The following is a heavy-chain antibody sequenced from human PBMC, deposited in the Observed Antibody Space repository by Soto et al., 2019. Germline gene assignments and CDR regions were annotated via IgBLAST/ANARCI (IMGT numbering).Heavy chain of an antibody. Sequence: SVKVSCKASGGTFSSYAISWVRQAPGQGLEWMGGIIPIFGTANYAQKFQGRVTITADESTSTAYMELSSLRSEDTAVYYCARARYSSSSGFSGSYYYYGIDVWGQGTTVTVSS. D-gene: IGHD6-6*01. V-gene: IGHV1-69*13. CDR2: IIPIFGTA. J-gene: IGHJ6*02. CDR1: GGTFSSYA. CDR3: ARARYSSSSGFSGSYYYYGIDV.